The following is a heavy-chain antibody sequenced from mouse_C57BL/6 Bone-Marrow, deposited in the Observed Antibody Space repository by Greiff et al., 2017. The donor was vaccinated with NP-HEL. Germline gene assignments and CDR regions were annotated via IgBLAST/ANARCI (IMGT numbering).Heavy chain of an antibody. Sequence: VQLQESGPALVKPGASVKISCKASGYAFSSSWMNWVKQRPGKGLEWIGRIYPGDGDTNYNGKFKGKATLTADKSSSTAYMQLSSLTSEDSAVYFCARVGVVASHWGQGTTLTVSS. CDR2: IYPGDGDT. V-gene: IGHV1-82*01. J-gene: IGHJ2*01. CDR3: ARVGVVASH. D-gene: IGHD1-1*01. CDR1: GYAFSSSW.